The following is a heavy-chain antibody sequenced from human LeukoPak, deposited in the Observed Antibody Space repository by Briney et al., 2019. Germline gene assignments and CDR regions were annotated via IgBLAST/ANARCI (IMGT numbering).Heavy chain of an antibody. CDR1: GGTFSSYA. CDR2: IIPIFGTA. CDR3: ARGVVVVAATPMHYYYYGIDV. D-gene: IGHD2-15*01. V-gene: IGHV1-69*06. Sequence: GSSVKVSCKASGGTFSSYAISWVRQAPGQGLEWMGGIIPIFGTANYAQKFQGRVTITADKSTSTAYMELSSLRSEDTAVYYCARGVVVVAATPMHYYYYGIDVWGQGTTVTVSS. J-gene: IGHJ6*02.